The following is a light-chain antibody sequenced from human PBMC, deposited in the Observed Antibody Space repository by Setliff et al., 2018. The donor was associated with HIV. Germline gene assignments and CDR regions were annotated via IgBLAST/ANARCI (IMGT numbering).Light chain of an antibody. J-gene: IGLJ1*01. CDR3: SSYTSTSTLFV. CDR1: SSDVGGYNY. Sequence: QSVLAQPASVSGSPGQSITISCTGTSSDVGGYNYVSWYQQHPGKAPKLRIYDVSNRPSGVSNRFSGSKSGNTASLTISGLQAEDEADYYCSSYTSTSTLFVFGTGTRSP. V-gene: IGLV2-14*03. CDR2: DVS.